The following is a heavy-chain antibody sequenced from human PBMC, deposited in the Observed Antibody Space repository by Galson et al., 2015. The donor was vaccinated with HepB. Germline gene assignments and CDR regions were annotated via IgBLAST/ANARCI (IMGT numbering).Heavy chain of an antibody. CDR1: GFTFSSYA. CDR2: ISGSGGST. Sequence: SLRLSCAASGFTFSSYAMSWVRQAPGKGLEWVSAISGSGGSTYYADSVKGRFTISRDNSKNTLYLQMNSLRAEDTAVYYCAREGGDYYDSSGWGYWGQGTLVTVSS. D-gene: IGHD3-22*01. V-gene: IGHV3-23*01. CDR3: AREGGDYYDSSGWGY. J-gene: IGHJ4*02.